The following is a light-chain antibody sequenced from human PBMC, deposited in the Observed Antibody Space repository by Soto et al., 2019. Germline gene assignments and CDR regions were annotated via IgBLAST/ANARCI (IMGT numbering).Light chain of an antibody. CDR2: AAS. CDR3: QQSYNTPLT. Sequence: DIQMTQSPSSLSASVGDRVTITCRASQSITNYLDWYQHKPGKAPHLLIYAASSLQSGVPSRFSGSGSGTDFTLTISSLQPEDFATYYCQQSYNTPLTFGGGTKVDIK. CDR1: QSITNY. V-gene: IGKV1-39*01. J-gene: IGKJ4*01.